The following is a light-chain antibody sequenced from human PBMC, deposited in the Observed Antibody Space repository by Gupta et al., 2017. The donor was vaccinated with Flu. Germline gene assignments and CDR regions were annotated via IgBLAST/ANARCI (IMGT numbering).Light chain of an antibody. V-gene: IGKV1-39*01. J-gene: IGKJ2*01. CDR3: QQSYNTPYT. CDR1: QTINKY. Sequence: DIQMTQSPSSLSASVGDRVTITCRASQTINKYLNWYQQKVGKAPKLLIYGASSLQSGVPSRFSGSGSGTDFTLNISSLQAEDFATYSCQQSYNTPYTFGQGTRLEIK. CDR2: GAS.